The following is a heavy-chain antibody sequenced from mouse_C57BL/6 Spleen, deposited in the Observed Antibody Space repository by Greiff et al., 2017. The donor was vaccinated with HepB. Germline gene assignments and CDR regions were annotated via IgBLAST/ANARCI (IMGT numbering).Heavy chain of an antibody. CDR2: IYPGDGDT. CDR1: GYAFSSYW. D-gene: IGHD2-3*01. Sequence: VKLMESGAELVKPGASVKISCKASGYAFSSYWMNWVKQRPGKGLEWIGQIYPGDGDTNDNGKFKGKATLTADKSSSTAYMQLSSLTSEDSAVYFCARDDGYPHYYAMDYWGQGTSVTVSS. CDR3: ARDDGYPHYYAMDY. J-gene: IGHJ4*01. V-gene: IGHV1-80*01.